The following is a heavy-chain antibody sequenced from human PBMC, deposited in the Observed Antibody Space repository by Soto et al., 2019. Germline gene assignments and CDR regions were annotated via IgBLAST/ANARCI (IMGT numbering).Heavy chain of an antibody. CDR3: AKRRGEGYFDN. CDR2: ISGNGVDT. V-gene: IGHV3-23*01. CDR1: GITFASYV. J-gene: IGHJ4*02. Sequence: EVQLLESGGGLVQPGGSLRVSCAASGITFASYVMSWVRQAPGGGLEWVSAISGNGVDTYYADSVKGRVTISRDNSKNKLYLQINSRRVEDTAVYYCAKRRGEGYFDNWGQGTLVTVSS. D-gene: IGHD3-16*01.